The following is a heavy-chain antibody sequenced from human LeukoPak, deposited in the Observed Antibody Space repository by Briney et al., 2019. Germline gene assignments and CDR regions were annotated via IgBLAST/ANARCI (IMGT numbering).Heavy chain of an antibody. D-gene: IGHD3-22*01. CDR1: GYTFTVYY. CDR3: ARFPSYYYDSSGPANMDV. CDR2: INPNSGGT. Sequence: ASVTLSFTSSGYTFTVYYIHWVRHAPGQGLEWMGWINPNSGGTNYAQKFQGRVTMTRDTSISTAYMELSRLRSDDTAVYYCARFPSYYYDSSGPANMDVWGKGTTVTVSS. J-gene: IGHJ6*03. V-gene: IGHV1-2*02.